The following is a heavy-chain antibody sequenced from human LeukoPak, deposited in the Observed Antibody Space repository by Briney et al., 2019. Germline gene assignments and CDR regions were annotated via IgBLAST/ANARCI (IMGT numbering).Heavy chain of an antibody. V-gene: IGHV3-23*01. D-gene: IGHD3-9*01. Sequence: GGSLRLSCAASGFTFSSYAMSWVRQAPGKGLEWVSVVSGSGSSTYYADSVKGRFTISRDNSKNTLYLQMNSLRAEDTAVYFCANAQRTIRKYFYDGMDVWGQGATVTVSS. CDR1: GFTFSSYA. CDR3: ANAQRTIRKYFYDGMDV. J-gene: IGHJ6*02. CDR2: VSGSGSST.